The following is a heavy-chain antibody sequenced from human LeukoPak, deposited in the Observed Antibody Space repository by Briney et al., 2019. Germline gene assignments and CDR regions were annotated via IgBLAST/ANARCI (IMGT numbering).Heavy chain of an antibody. CDR3: AKDLGYCSSTTCLSIDY. CDR1: GFTFSNYG. D-gene: IGHD2-2*01. J-gene: IGHJ4*02. CDR2: ISYDGSNK. V-gene: IGHV3-30*18. Sequence: QPGRSLRLSCAASGFTFSNYGMHWVRQAPGKGLEWVAVISYDGSNKYYADSVKGRFTISRGNSKNTLYLQMNTLRVEDTAVYYCAKDLGYCSSTTCLSIDYWGQGTLVTVSS.